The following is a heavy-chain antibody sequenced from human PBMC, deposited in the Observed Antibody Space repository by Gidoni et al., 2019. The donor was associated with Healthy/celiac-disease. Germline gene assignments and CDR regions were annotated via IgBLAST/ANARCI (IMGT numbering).Heavy chain of an antibody. D-gene: IGHD1-20*01. CDR1: GFTFSSYA. J-gene: IGHJ2*01. V-gene: IGHV3-23*01. CDR2: ISGSGGST. CDR3: VSVGGPDNSDWYFDL. Sequence: EVQLLESGGGLVQPGGSLRLSCAASGFTFSSYAMSWVRQAPGKGLEWVSAISGSGGSTYYADSVKGRFTISRDNSKNTLYLQMNSLRAEDTAVYYCVSVGGPDNSDWYFDLWGRGTLVTVSS.